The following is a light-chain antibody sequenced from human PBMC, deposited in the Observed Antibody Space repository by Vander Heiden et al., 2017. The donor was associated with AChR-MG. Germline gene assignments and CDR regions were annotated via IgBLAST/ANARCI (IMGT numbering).Light chain of an antibody. CDR1: QGINNY. Sequence: QSTQSPSFLSASVGDRVTITCRASQGINNYLAWYQQEPGKAPNLLIYAASTLQIGVPPRFSGSGPGTDFTLTISSLQSEDFATYYCQQDDTYPLTFGGGTKVEIK. CDR3: QQDDTYPLT. J-gene: IGKJ4*01. CDR2: AAS. V-gene: IGKV1-9*01.